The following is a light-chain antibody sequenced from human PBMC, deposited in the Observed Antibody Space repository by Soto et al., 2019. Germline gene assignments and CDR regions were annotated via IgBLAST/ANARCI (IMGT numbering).Light chain of an antibody. CDR1: GSDVGAYNF. CDR2: DVN. V-gene: IGLV2-14*03. J-gene: IGLJ1*01. CDR3: SSYTSSSTEV. Sequence: QSALTQPASVSGPPGQSIAISCTGTGSDVGAYNFVSWYQQHPGKAPKLILYDVNSRPSGVSNRFSGSKSGNTASLTISGLQAEDEADYYCSSYTSSSTEVFGTGTKVTVL.